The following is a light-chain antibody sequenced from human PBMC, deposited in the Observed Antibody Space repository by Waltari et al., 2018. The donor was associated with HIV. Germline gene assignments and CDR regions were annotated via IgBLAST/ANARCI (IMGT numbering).Light chain of an antibody. CDR2: YNT. CDR3: QVSDNGGDS. Sequence: SFVLTQPPSVSVAPGHTATITCRGNRLGSAHGHWFLQRPGQPPVLVLYYNTDRPSGIPERFSGSNSGNTATLTINRVEAGDEADYYCQVSDNGGDSFGGGTKLTVL. J-gene: IGLJ2*01. V-gene: IGLV3-21*04. CDR1: RLGSAH.